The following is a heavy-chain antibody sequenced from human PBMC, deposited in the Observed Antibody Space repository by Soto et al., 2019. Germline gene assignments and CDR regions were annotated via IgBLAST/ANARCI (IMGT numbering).Heavy chain of an antibody. CDR3: ARSRSGAAADSFDF. CDR1: GFTFSRYA. D-gene: IGHD3-10*01. CDR2: ISRDGTNK. Sequence: GGSLGLSCAASGFTFSRYAIHWVRQAPGKGLEWVAVISRDGTNKYYVDSVKGRFTISRDNSRNTLYLQMNSLRHEDAAVYYCARSRSGAAADSFDFWGQGTLVTVSS. J-gene: IGHJ4*02. V-gene: IGHV3-30*04.